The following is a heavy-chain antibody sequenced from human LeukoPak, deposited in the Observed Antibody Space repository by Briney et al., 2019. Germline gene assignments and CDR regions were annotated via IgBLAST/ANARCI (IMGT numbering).Heavy chain of an antibody. CDR2: ISSTGGTA. V-gene: IGHV3-23*01. Sequence: GGSLRLSCAASGFTFSSYGMSWVRQAPGKGLEWVSAISSTGGTAYYADSVKGRFTISRDNSKNTLYLQMNSLRAEDTAIYYCAKNGDRGAYCSGGSCYPYYYYNMDVWGKGTTVTISS. D-gene: IGHD2-15*01. J-gene: IGHJ6*03. CDR3: AKNGDRGAYCSGGSCYPYYYYNMDV. CDR1: GFTFSSYG.